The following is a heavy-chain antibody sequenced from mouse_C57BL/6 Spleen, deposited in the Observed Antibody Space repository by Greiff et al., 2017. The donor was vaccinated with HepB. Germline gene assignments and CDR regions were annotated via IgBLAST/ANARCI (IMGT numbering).Heavy chain of an antibody. CDR2: ISDGGSYT. Sequence: EVQRVESGGGLVKPGGSLKLSCAASGFTFSSYAMSWVRQTPEKRLEWVATISDGGSYTYYPDNVKGRFTISRDNAKNNLYLQMSQLKSEDTAMYYCARDGDYGYDGGFAYWGQGTLVTVSA. J-gene: IGHJ3*01. CDR3: ARDGDYGYDGGFAY. D-gene: IGHD2-2*01. CDR1: GFTFSSYA. V-gene: IGHV5-4*01.